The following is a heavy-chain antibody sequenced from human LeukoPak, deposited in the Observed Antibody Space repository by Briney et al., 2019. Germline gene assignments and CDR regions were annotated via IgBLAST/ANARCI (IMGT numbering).Heavy chain of an antibody. CDR3: AKGIYSSGWSYFDY. CDR1: GFTLSSYS. D-gene: IGHD6-19*01. CDR2: ISSSSSYI. V-gene: IGHV3-21*04. J-gene: IGHJ4*01. Sequence: PGGSLRLSCAASGFTLSSYSMNRVPQAPGKGLEWVSSISSSSSYIYYADSVKGRFTISRDNSKNTLYLQMNSLRAEDTAVYYCAKGIYSSGWSYFDYWGHGTLVTVSS.